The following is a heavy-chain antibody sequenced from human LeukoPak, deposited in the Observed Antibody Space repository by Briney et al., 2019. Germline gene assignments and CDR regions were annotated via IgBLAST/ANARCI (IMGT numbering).Heavy chain of an antibody. V-gene: IGHV4-39*01. J-gene: IGHJ4*02. CDR1: GGSISSSSYY. CDR2: IYYSGST. CDR3: ATRITIFGVVIIPFDY. Sequence: SEALSLTCTVSGGSISSSSYYWGWIRQPPGKGLEWIGSIYYSGSTYYNPSLKSRVTISVDTSKNQFSLKLSSVTAADTAVYYCATRITIFGVVIIPFDYWGQGTLVTVSS. D-gene: IGHD3-3*01.